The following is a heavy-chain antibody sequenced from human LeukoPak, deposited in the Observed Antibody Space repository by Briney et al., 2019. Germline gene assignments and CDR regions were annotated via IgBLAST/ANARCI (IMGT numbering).Heavy chain of an antibody. D-gene: IGHD5-24*01. J-gene: IGHJ4*02. CDR3: ARLESEMATIRVYYFDY. Sequence: MSGESLKISCKGYGYSFTSYWIGWVRQMPGKGLEWMGIIYPGDSNTRYSPSFQGQVTISADKSISTAYLQWSSLKASDTAMYYCARLESEMATIRVYYFDYWGQGTLVTVSS. CDR2: IYPGDSNT. CDR1: GYSFTSYW. V-gene: IGHV5-51*01.